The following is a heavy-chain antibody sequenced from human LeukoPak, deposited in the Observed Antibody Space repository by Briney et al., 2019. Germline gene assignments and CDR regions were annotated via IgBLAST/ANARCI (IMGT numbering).Heavy chain of an antibody. D-gene: IGHD3-10*01. CDR2: IYYSGST. J-gene: IGHJ3*02. Sequence: SETLSLTCTVSGGSMTNYYWSWIRQPPGKGLEWIGYIYYSGSTNYNPSLKSRVTISVDTSKNQFSLKLSSVTAADTAVYYCARVRGYGSGSYYNYPTDAFDIWGQGTMVTVSS. CDR3: ARVRGYGSGSYYNYPTDAFDI. CDR1: GGSMTNYY. V-gene: IGHV4-59*01.